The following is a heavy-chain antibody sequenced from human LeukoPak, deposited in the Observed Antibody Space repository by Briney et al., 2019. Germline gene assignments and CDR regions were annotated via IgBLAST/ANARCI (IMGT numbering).Heavy chain of an antibody. V-gene: IGHV4-59*08. J-gene: IGHJ6*03. Sequence: SETLSLTCAVSDGSISSYYWSWIRQPPGKGLEWIGYIHNSGGINYDPSLKSRVTISIDTSKNQISLRLTSVTAADAAVYYCARLGVVVTHYYYMDVWGKGTTVTVSS. CDR1: DGSISSYY. CDR3: ARLGVVVTHYYYMDV. D-gene: IGHD3-22*01. CDR2: IHNSGGI.